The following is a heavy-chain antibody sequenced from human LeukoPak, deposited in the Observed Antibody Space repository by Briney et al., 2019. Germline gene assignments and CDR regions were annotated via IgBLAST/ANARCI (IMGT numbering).Heavy chain of an antibody. CDR1: GFTFSSYE. V-gene: IGHV3-48*03. CDR3: ARVFGFGVVSIDY. D-gene: IGHD3-3*01. J-gene: IGHJ4*02. CDR2: ISSSGSTI. Sequence: GGSLRLSCAASGFTFSSYEMNWVRQAPGKGLEWVSYISSSGSTIYYADSVKGRFTISRDNAKNSLYLQMNSLRAEDTAVYYCARVFGFGVVSIDYWGQGTLVTVSS.